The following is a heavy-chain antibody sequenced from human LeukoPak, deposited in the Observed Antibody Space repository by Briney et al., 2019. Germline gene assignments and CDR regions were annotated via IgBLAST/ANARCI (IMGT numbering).Heavy chain of an antibody. J-gene: IGHJ4*02. CDR1: GFAFSTYA. CDR2: ISTSGRAT. V-gene: IGHV3-23*01. CDR3: ARDRSGSYPYYFDY. D-gene: IGHD1-26*01. Sequence: GGSLRLSCAASGFAFSTYAMTWVRQAPEKGLQWVSTISTSGRATYYADSVEGRFTISRDNSKNTLYLQMNSLRADDTAVYYCARDRSGSYPYYFDYWGQGTLVTVSS.